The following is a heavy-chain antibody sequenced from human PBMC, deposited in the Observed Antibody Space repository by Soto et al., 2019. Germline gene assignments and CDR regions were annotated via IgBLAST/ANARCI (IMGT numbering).Heavy chain of an antibody. D-gene: IGHD2-2*01. Sequence: QVQLVQSGPEVKKPGASVKVSCKATGYTFRSYGVTWVRQAPGQGLEWMGWISGYNGNTEYAQKLQGRVTMTTDTSTSRVYMELRRLGSADTAVYYCARDRGVVTSGSAYYFDYWGQGTLVTVSS. J-gene: IGHJ4*02. V-gene: IGHV1-18*01. CDR1: GYTFRSYG. CDR3: ARDRGVVTSGSAYYFDY. CDR2: ISGYNGNT.